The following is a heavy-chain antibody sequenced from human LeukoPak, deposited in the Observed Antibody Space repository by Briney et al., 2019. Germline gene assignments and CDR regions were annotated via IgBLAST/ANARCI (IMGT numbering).Heavy chain of an antibody. CDR1: GFTFSSYA. D-gene: IGHD3-3*01. Sequence: GGSLRLSCAASGFTFSSYAMSWVRQAPGKGLEWVSAISGSGGSTYYADSVKGRFTISRDNSKNTLYLQMNSLRAEHTAVYYCAKDQGYDFWSGYENWGQGTLVTVSS. CDR2: ISGSGGST. CDR3: AKDQGYDFWSGYEN. J-gene: IGHJ4*02. V-gene: IGHV3-23*01.